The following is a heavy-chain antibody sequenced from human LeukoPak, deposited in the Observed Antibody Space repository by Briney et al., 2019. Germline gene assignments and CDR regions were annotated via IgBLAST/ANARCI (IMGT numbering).Heavy chain of an antibody. CDR1: GFTFSSCA. CDR3: AKKAQYDGHYPLDY. D-gene: IGHD4/OR15-4a*01. J-gene: IGHJ4*02. V-gene: IGHV3-23*01. Sequence: PGGSLRLSCAASGFTFSSCAMSWVRQAPGKGLEWVSTIIDSGNSIYYADSAEGRFTISRDNSKNTMYLQMNSLRAEDTALYFCAKKAQYDGHYPLDYWGQGTLVTVSA. CDR2: IIDSGNSI.